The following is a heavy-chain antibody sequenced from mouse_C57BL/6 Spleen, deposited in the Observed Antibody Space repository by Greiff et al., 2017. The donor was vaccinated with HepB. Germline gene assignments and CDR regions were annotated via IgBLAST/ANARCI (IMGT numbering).Heavy chain of an antibody. CDR1: GYSFTGYY. J-gene: IGHJ2*01. CDR3: ARGDGNYLYYFDY. D-gene: IGHD2-1*01. CDR2: INPSTGGT. Sequence: DVQLQESGPELVKPGASVKISCKASGYSFTGYYMNWVKQSPEKSLEWIGEINPSTGGTTYNQKFKAKATLTVDKSSSTAYMQLKSLTSEDSAVYYCARGDGNYLYYFDYWGQGTTLTVSS. V-gene: IGHV1-42*01.